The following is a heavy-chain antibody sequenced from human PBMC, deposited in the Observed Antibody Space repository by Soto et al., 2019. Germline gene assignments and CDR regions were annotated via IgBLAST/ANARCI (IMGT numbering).Heavy chain of an antibody. CDR3: ARVPRKAVGGDYYYYMDL. D-gene: IGHD2-8*02. Sequence: GGSLRLSCAASGITFSAYSMSWVRQAPGKELEWFSYISSSGTIIFYADSVKGRFAISRDSAKNSLSLQMNSLRPEDTAVYYCARVPRKAVGGDYYYYMDLWGKGTTVTVSS. V-gene: IGHV3-48*01. J-gene: IGHJ6*03. CDR2: ISSSGTII. CDR1: GITFSAYS.